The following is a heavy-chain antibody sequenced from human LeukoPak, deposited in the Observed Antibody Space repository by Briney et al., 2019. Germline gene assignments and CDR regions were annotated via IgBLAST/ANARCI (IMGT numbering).Heavy chain of an antibody. CDR3: ARDNGSGSPDY. D-gene: IGHD3-10*01. J-gene: IGHJ4*02. V-gene: IGHV3-33*01. CDR2: IWYDGSNK. Sequence: GRSLRLSCAAPGFTFSSYGMHWVRQAPGKGLEWVAVIWYDGSNKYYAASVKGRFTISRDNSKNTLYLQMNSLRAEDTAVYYCARDNGSGSPDYWGQGTLVTVSS. CDR1: GFTFSSYG.